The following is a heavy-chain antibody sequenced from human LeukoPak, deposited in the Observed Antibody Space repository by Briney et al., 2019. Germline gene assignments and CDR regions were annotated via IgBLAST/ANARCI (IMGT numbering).Heavy chain of an antibody. Sequence: SETLSLTCTVSGGSISSGSYYWGWIRQPPGKGLEWIGTIYYNGNTYYNPSLKSRVTISADTSKTQFSLKLDSVTAAETSVYYCAGTIAVVGMSFPYFDYWGQGTLVTVSS. CDR3: AGTIAVVGMSFPYFDY. D-gene: IGHD6-19*01. CDR1: GGSISSGSYY. CDR2: IYYNGNT. V-gene: IGHV4-39*01. J-gene: IGHJ4*02.